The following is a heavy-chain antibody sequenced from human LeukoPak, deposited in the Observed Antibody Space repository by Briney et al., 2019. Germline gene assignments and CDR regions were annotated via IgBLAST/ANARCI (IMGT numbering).Heavy chain of an antibody. CDR2: IYYSGST. D-gene: IGHD4-17*01. CDR3: ARHFSLSYGDYYFDY. J-gene: IGHJ4*02. CDR1: GVSISSYY. V-gene: IGHV4-59*08. Sequence: SETLSLTCTVSGVSISSYYWSWIRQPPGKGLEWIWYIYYSGSTNYNPSLKSRVTISVDTSKNHFSLKLSSVTAADTAVYYCARHFSLSYGDYYFDYWGQGTLVTVSS.